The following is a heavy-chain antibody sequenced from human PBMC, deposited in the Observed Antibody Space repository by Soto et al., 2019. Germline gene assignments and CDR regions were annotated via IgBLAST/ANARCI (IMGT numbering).Heavy chain of an antibody. CDR2: IYYSGST. V-gene: IGHV4-39*01. J-gene: IGHJ6*02. Sequence: TSETLSLTCTVSGGSISSSSYYWGWIRQPPGKGLEWIGSIYYSGSTYYNPSLKSRVTISVDTSKNQFSLKLSSVTAADTAVYYCARSLTYYDFWSGYEYGMDVWGQGTTVTVSS. CDR1: GGSISSSSYY. CDR3: ARSLTYYDFWSGYEYGMDV. D-gene: IGHD3-3*01.